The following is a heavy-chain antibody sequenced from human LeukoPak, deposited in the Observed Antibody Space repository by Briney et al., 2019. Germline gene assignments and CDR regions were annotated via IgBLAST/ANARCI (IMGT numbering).Heavy chain of an antibody. V-gene: IGHV4-39*07. J-gene: IGHJ6*03. Sequence: SETLSLTCTVSGGSIMSSTYYWGWIRQSPGKGLEWIGTIYYSGSTYYNPSLKSRVSMSVDTSKSQFSLRLTSVTAADTAVYFCAGDRSYVDVWGKGTTVTVSS. CDR1: GGSIMSSTYY. CDR2: IYYSGST. CDR3: AGDRSYVDV.